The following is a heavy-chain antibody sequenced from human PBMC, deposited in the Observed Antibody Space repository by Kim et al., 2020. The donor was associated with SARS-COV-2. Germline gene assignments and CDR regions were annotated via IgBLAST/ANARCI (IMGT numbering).Heavy chain of an antibody. V-gene: IGHV1-2*02. CDR2: INPNSGGT. CDR3: ARDLGSSWSREHYFDY. CDR1: GYTFTGYY. Sequence: ASVKVSCKASGYTFTGYYMHWVRQAPGQGLEWMGWINPNSGGTNYAQKFQGRVTMTRDTSISTAYMELSRLRSDDTAVYYCARDLGSSWSREHYFDYWGQGTLVTVSS. J-gene: IGHJ4*02. D-gene: IGHD6-13*01.